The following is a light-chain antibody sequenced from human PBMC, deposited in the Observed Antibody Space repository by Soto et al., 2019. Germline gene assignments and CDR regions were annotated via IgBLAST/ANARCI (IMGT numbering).Light chain of an antibody. CDR2: LNSDGSH. V-gene: IGLV4-69*01. Sequence: QAVVTQSPSASASLGASVKLTCTLSSGHSSYAIAWHQQQPEKGPRYLMKLNSDGSHSKGDGIPDRFSGSSSGAARYLTISSLQSEDEADYYCQTWGTGIQVFGGGTKVTVL. CDR3: QTWGTGIQV. CDR1: SGHSSYA. J-gene: IGLJ2*01.